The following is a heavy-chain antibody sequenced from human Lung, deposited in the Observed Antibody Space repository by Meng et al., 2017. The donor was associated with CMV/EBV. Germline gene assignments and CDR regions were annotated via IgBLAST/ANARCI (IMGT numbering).Heavy chain of an antibody. Sequence: QVQLRDSGPALVTPSETLSLTCAVSGDSITNHNWWAWVRQPPGKGLEWIGEIPHRGSSAYNPSLKSRVSMSIDKSKNQFSLKLTSVTAADTAVYHCLRRSGGSVWGQGTLVTVSS. CDR3: LRRSGGSV. J-gene: IGHJ1*01. CDR1: GDSITNHNW. CDR2: IPHRGSS. D-gene: IGHD3-10*01. V-gene: IGHV4-4*02.